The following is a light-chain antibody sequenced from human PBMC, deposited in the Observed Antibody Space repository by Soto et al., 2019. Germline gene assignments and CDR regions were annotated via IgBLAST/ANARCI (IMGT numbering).Light chain of an antibody. CDR2: DVS. CDR1: SSDVGAYNR. Sequence: QSALTQPASVSGSPGQSITISCSGTSSDVGAYNRVSWHQQHPGTAPKVLIYDVSSRPSGVSNRFSGSKSGNVASLTISGLLPEDEAYYYCSSYTTGSLEGVFGTGTKLTVL. V-gene: IGLV2-14*03. J-gene: IGLJ1*01. CDR3: SSYTTGSLEGV.